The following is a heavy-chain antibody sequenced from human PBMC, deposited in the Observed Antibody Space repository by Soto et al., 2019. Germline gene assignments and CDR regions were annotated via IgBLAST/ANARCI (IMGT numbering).Heavy chain of an antibody. D-gene: IGHD6-19*01. Sequence: QAQLVESGGGVVQPGRSLRLSCAASGFTFSSYAMHWVRRAPGKGLEWVAAVSHDGKSGFYADSVSGRFTVSRDNSNNLVYLQMDRLRPEYTALFYCAKLDKFNGGWSWGQGTAVTVSS. V-gene: IGHV3-30*14. CDR3: AKLDKFNGGWS. CDR1: GFTFSSYA. J-gene: IGHJ4*02. CDR2: VSHDGKSG.